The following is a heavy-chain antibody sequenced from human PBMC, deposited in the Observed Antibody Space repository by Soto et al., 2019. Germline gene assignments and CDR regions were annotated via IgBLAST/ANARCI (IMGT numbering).Heavy chain of an antibody. CDR1: GFTFSNAW. CDR2: IKSKPDGGTT. V-gene: IGHV3-15*01. CDR3: TTGDLTTVTIYYFDY. J-gene: IGHJ4*02. Sequence: GGSLRLSCAASGFTFSNAWMSWVRQAPGKGLEWVGRIKSKPDGGTTDYAAPVKGRFTISRDDSKNTLYLQMNSLKTEDTAVYYCTTGDLTTVTIYYFDYWGQGTLVTVSS. D-gene: IGHD4-17*01.